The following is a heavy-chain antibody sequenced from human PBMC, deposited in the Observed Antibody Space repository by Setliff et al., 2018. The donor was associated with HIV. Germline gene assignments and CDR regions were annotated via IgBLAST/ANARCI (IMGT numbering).Heavy chain of an antibody. CDR3: ARPWYQLPLGAFDI. V-gene: IGHV4-4*08. CDR1: GGSISSYY. D-gene: IGHD2-2*01. J-gene: IGHJ3*02. Sequence: LSLTCTVSGGSISSYYWSWIRQPPGKGLEWIGYIYTSGSTNYNPSLKSRVTISVDTSKNQFSLKLSSVTAADTAVYYCARPWYQLPLGAFDIWGQGTMVTVSS. CDR2: IYTSGST.